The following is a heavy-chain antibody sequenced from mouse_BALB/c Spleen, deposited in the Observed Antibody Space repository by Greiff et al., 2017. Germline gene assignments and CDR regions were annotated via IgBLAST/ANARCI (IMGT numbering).Heavy chain of an antibody. CDR3: TRRESFAY. V-gene: IGHV1-15*01. D-gene: IGHD6-2*01. CDR1: GYTITDYE. J-gene: IGHJ3*01. CDR2: IHPGSGNT. Sequence: VQLQESGAELVRPGASVKLSCKALGYTITDYEMHWVKQTPVHGLEWIGAIHPGSGNTAYSQKFKGKATLTADKSSSTAYMELSSLTSEDSAVYYCTRRESFAYGGQGTLVTVSA.